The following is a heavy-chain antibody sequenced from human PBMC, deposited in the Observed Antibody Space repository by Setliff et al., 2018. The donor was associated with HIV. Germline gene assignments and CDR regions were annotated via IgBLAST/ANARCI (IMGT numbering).Heavy chain of an antibody. Sequence: SETLSLTCTVSGGSITNYYWSWIRQSPGKGLEWIGYIYHSGISNYNPSLKSRVTFSMDMSKNLFSLNLRSVTAADTALYYCARESQQYYDILTGFNYYYGMDVWGRGITVTVSS. J-gene: IGHJ6*02. CDR1: GGSITNYY. CDR2: IYHSGIS. V-gene: IGHV4-59*01. CDR3: ARESQQYYDILTGFNYYYGMDV. D-gene: IGHD3-9*01.